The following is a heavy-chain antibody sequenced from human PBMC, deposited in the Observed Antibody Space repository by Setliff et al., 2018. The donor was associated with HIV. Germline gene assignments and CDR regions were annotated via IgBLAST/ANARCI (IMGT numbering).Heavy chain of an antibody. V-gene: IGHV4-38-2*02. CDR2: IYHSGST. J-gene: IGHJ5*02. Sequence: SETLSLTCAVSGYSISSGYYWGWIRQPPGKGLEWIGSIYHSGSTYYNPPLKSRVTISLDTSKNQFSLKLSSVTAADTAAYYCARDIQAAGTGWFDPWGQGTLVTVSS. D-gene: IGHD6-13*01. CDR3: ARDIQAAGTGWFDP. CDR1: GYSISSGYY.